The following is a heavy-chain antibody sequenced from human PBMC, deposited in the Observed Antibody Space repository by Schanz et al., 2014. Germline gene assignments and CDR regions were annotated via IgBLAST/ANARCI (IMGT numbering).Heavy chain of an antibody. D-gene: IGHD3-10*01. CDR3: ARPALWFGDNCFDP. J-gene: IGHJ5*02. CDR1: GFAFSSYG. V-gene: IGHV3-48*04. CDR2: IRSSSTPI. Sequence: EVQLLESGGGLVQPGGSLRLSCLASGFAFSSYGMNWLRQAPGKGLEWVSYIRSSSTPIYYADSVKGRFTISRDNAKNTLYLQMNSLRAEDTAVYYCARPALWFGDNCFDPWGQGTLVNVSS.